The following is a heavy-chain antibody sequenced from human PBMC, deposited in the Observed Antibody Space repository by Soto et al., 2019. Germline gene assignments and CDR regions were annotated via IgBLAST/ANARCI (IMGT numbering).Heavy chain of an antibody. Sequence: QVQLVQSGAEVKKPGSSVKVSCKASGGTFSSYAISWVRQAPGQGLEWMGGIIPIFGTANYAQKFQGRATITADDSTSTAYMELSSLRSEDTAVYYCASCTFFGVVSRRAPSYYYYYGMDVWGQGTTVTVSS. CDR2: IIPIFGTA. J-gene: IGHJ6*02. V-gene: IGHV1-69*01. D-gene: IGHD3-3*01. CDR1: GGTFSSYA. CDR3: ASCTFFGVVSRRAPSYYYYYGMDV.